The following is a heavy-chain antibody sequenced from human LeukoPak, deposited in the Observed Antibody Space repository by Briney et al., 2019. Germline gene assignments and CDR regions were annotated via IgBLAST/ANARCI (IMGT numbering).Heavy chain of an antibody. D-gene: IGHD3-16*01. J-gene: IGHJ5*02. Sequence: GRSLRLSCAASGFTISDYWMTWVRQAPGKGLEWVANIKQDGSEKTYVDSVKGRFTISRDNAKNSIFLQMNSLGVEDMAMYYCVRDGGTDWYDPWGQGTLVSVSS. CDR3: VRDGGTDWYDP. V-gene: IGHV3-7*01. CDR2: IKQDGSEK. CDR1: GFTISDYW.